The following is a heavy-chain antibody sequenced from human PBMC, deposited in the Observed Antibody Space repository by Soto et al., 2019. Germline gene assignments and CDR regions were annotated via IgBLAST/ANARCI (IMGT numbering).Heavy chain of an antibody. J-gene: IGHJ4*02. D-gene: IGHD6-19*01. Sequence: VASVKVSCKVSGYTLTELSMHWVRQAPGKGLEWMGGFDPEDGETIYAQKFQGRVTMTEDTSTDTAYMELSSLRSEDTAVYYCATSSGYSSGWTHDYWGQGTLVTVSS. V-gene: IGHV1-24*01. CDR3: ATSSGYSSGWTHDY. CDR1: GYTLTELS. CDR2: FDPEDGET.